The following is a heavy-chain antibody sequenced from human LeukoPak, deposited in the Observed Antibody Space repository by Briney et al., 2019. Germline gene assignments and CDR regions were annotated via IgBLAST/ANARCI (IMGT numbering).Heavy chain of an antibody. V-gene: IGHV1-46*01. Sequence: GASVKVSCKASGYTFTSYYMHWVRQAPGQGLEWMGIINPSGGGTTYAQKFQGRVTMTRDMSTSTVYTDLSSLRSEDTAVYYCARLEPSLRESTFDYWGQGTLVTVSS. D-gene: IGHD5/OR15-5a*01. CDR1: GYTFTSYY. CDR3: ARLEPSLRESTFDY. CDR2: INPSGGGT. J-gene: IGHJ4*02.